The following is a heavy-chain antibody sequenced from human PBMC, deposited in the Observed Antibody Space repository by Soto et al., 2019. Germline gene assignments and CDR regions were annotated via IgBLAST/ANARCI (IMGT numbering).Heavy chain of an antibody. CDR3: AKDCSGGSCYPDY. CDR1: GFTFSSYG. Sequence: ESGGGVVQPGRSLRLSCAASGFTFSSYGMHWVRQAPGKGLEWVAVISYDGSNKYYADSVKGRFTISRDNSKNTLYLQMNSLRPEDTAVYYCAKDCSGGSCYPDYWGQGTLVTVSS. CDR2: ISYDGSNK. J-gene: IGHJ4*02. V-gene: IGHV3-30*18. D-gene: IGHD2-15*01.